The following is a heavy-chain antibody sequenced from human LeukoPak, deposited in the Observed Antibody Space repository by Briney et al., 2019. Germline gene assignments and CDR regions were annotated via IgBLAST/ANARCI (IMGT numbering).Heavy chain of an antibody. CDR2: ISYIGST. CDR1: DDSFSSHY. V-gene: IGHV4-59*11. D-gene: IGHD4-17*01. J-gene: IGHJ3*02. Sequence: SETLSLTCAVSDDSFSSHYWTWIRQPPGKGLEWIGYISYIGSTNYNPSLKCRVTISIDTSKNQFSLKLSSVTAADTAVYYCARDLVTVTKGLDIWGQGTMVSVSS. CDR3: ARDLVTVTKGLDI.